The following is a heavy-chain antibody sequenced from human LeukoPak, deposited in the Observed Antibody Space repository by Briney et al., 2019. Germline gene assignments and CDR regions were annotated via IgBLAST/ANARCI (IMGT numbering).Heavy chain of an antibody. CDR1: AFTFGSFG. Sequence: GGSLRLSCAASAFTFGSFGMSWVRQGPGQGLELVSAISDTGGSTFYADSVKGRFTISRDNSKNTLYLQMNSLRAEDTAVYYCAKGRIQSYMAPEYWGQGTLVTVSS. V-gene: IGHV3-23*01. CDR3: AKGRIQSYMAPEY. J-gene: IGHJ4*02. CDR2: ISDTGGST. D-gene: IGHD5-18*01.